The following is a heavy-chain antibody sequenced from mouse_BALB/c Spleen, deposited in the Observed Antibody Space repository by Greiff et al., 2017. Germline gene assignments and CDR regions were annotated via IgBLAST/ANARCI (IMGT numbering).Heavy chain of an antibody. CDR1: GYTFTSYW. V-gene: IGHV1S81*02. CDR3: ARVWNWDHY. D-gene: IGHD4-1*01. J-gene: IGHJ2*01. CDR2: INPSNGRT. Sequence: VQLQQPGAELVRPGASVKLSCKASGYTFTSYWMHWVKQRPGQGLEWIGEINPSNGRTNYNEKFKSKATLTVDKSSSTAYMQLSSLTSEDSAVYYCARVWNWDHYWGQGTTLTVSS.